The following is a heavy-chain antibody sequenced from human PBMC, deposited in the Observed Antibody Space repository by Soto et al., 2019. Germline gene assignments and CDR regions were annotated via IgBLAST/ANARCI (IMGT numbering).Heavy chain of an antibody. Sequence: WVRHSTGQGLEWMGIINPSGGSTSYAQKFQGRVTMTRDTSTSTVYMELSSLRSEDTAVYYCARGVGSSPYYYYGMDVWGQGTTVTVSS. CDR3: ARGVGSSPYYYYGMDV. J-gene: IGHJ6*02. V-gene: IGHV1-46*01. D-gene: IGHD6-13*01. CDR2: INPSGGST.